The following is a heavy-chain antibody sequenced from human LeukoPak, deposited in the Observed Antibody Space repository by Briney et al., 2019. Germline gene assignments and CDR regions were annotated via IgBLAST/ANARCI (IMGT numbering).Heavy chain of an antibody. V-gene: IGHV3-9*01. Sequence: GGSLRLSCAASGFSFDEYAMHWVRLVPGKGLEWVSSIAWNSGTRGYADSVKGRFTISRDNAKNSLSLQMNSLRAEDTAVYYCARDRQIAYWGQGTLVTVSS. J-gene: IGHJ4*02. CDR3: ARDRQIAY. CDR2: IAWNSGTR. CDR1: GFSFDEYA.